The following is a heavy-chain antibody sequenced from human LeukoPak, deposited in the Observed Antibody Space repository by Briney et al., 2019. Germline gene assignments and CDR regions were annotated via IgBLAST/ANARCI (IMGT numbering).Heavy chain of an antibody. J-gene: IGHJ4*02. Sequence: ASVKVSCTASGYTFTSYGISWVRQAPGQGLEWMGWISAYNGNTNYAQKLQGRVTMTTDTSTSTAYMELRSLRSDDTAVYYCARVGNKFFEWSKDDLDYWGQGTLVTVSS. D-gene: IGHD3-3*01. V-gene: IGHV1-18*01. CDR3: ARVGNKFFEWSKDDLDY. CDR2: ISAYNGNT. CDR1: GYTFTSYG.